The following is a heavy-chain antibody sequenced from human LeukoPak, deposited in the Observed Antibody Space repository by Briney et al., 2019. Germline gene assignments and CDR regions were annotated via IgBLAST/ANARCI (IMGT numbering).Heavy chain of an antibody. CDR1: GGSISSGGYY. CDR2: IYYSGTT. J-gene: IGHJ6*03. Sequence: SETLALTCTVSGGSISSGGYYWSWIRQHPGKGLEWIGCIYYSGTTYYHPSLTSRVTISVDTSKNQFSLKLSSVTAADTAVYYCARLTGTYYYYYMDVWGKGTTVTVSS. V-gene: IGHV4-31*03. D-gene: IGHD1-7*01. CDR3: ARLTGTYYYYYMDV.